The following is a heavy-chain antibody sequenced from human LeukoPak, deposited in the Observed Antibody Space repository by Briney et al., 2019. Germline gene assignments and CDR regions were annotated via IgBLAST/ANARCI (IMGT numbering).Heavy chain of an antibody. J-gene: IGHJ4*02. V-gene: IGHV4-30-4*01. CDR1: GGSISSGGYY. D-gene: IGHD3-22*01. CDR3: AAPGITMIAH. Sequence: SETLSLTCTVSGGSISSGGYYWSWIRQPPGKGLEWIGYIYYSGITYYNPSLQSRVTISVDTSKNQFSLKLTSVTAADTAVYYCAAPGITMIAHWGQGTLVTVSS. CDR2: IYYSGIT.